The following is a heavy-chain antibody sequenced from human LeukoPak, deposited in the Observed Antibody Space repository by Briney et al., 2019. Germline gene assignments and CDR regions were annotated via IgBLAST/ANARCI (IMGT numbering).Heavy chain of an antibody. CDR2: INPNSGGT. J-gene: IGHJ5*02. V-gene: IGHV1-2*02. CDR1: GYTFTGYY. D-gene: IGHD5-12*01. CDR3: ARGARPLQYRKVNWFDP. Sequence: GASVKVSCKASGYTFTGYYMHWVRQAPGQGLEWMGWINPNSGGTNYAQKFQGRVTMTRDTSISTAYMELSRLRSDDTAVYYCARGARPLQYRKVNWFDPWGQGTLVTVSS.